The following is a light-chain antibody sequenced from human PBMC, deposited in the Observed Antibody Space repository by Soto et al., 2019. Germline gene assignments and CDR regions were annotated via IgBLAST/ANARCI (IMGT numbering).Light chain of an antibody. CDR2: AAS. CDR1: ESVSSY. CDR3: QQRNNWPPTYT. J-gene: IGKJ2*01. V-gene: IGKV3-11*01. Sequence: EIVLTQSPATLCLSPGERVTLSCRASESVSSYLAWYQLKPGQAPRLLIYAASHRATGVPVRFTGSGSGTDFTLTISSLEPEDFAIYYCQQRNNWPPTYTFGQGTKLEIK.